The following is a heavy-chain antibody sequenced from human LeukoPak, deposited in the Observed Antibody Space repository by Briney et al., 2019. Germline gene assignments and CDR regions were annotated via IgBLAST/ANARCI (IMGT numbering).Heavy chain of an antibody. CDR2: INPSSGGN. J-gene: IGHJ3*02. D-gene: IGHD1-26*01. CDR1: GFTFTDYF. V-gene: IGHV1-2*02. Sequence: ASVQDSFKASGFTFTDYFIHWVRPARGKGLEWVGWINPSSGGNNYAQKCQGRFTMTRDSSISPCYMELSRLTSADTAVYYCARGRAKWASDAFDIWGQGTMVTVSS. CDR3: ARGRAKWASDAFDI.